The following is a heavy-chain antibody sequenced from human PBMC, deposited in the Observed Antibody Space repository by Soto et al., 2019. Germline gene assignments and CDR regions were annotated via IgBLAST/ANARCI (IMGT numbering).Heavy chain of an antibody. CDR3: AKDLRDYVWGSSFDY. V-gene: IGHV3-23*01. Sequence: LRLSCAASGFTFSSYAMSWVRQAPGKGLEWVSAISGRGGSTYYADSVKGRFTISRDNSKNTLYLQMNSLRAEDTAVYYCAKDLRDYVWGSSFDYWGQGTLVTVSS. J-gene: IGHJ4*02. CDR1: GFTFSSYA. CDR2: ISGRGGST. D-gene: IGHD3-16*01.